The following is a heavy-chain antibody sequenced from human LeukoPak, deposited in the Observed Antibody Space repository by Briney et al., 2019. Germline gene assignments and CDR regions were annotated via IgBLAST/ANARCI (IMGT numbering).Heavy chain of an antibody. D-gene: IGHD5-18*01. CDR2: SSGSKT. CDR1: GFSISSDA. Sequence: GGSLRLSCAASGFSISSDAMTWVRQAPGKGLEWFSASSGSKTYYADSVRGRFTISRDDSRNTLYLQMYSLRAADTAVYYCAKRRSRNTGPFESWGQGVLVTVSP. J-gene: IGHJ4*02. V-gene: IGHV3-23*01. CDR3: AKRRSRNTGPFES.